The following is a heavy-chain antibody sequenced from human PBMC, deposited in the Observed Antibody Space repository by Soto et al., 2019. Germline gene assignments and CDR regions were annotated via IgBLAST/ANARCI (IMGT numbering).Heavy chain of an antibody. J-gene: IGHJ4*02. Sequence: WESLTLSCAASGGSFSTYGMHWVRQAPGKGLEWVAFISNDGSNKYYADSVKGRFTISRDNSKNTLYLQMNSLRAEDTAVYYCANGFGNYWAFDYWGKGTPVTVSS. CDR2: ISNDGSNK. CDR3: ANGFGNYWAFDY. V-gene: IGHV3-30*18. CDR1: GGSFSTYG. D-gene: IGHD1-26*01.